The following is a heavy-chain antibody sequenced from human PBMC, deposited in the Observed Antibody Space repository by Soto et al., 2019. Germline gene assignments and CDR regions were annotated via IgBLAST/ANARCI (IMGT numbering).Heavy chain of an antibody. V-gene: IGHV1-69*13. D-gene: IGHD3-3*01. J-gene: IGHJ6*02. CDR2: IIPIFGTA. Sequence: SVKVSCKASGGTFSSYAISWVRQAPGQGLEWMGGIIPIFGTANYAQKFQGRVTITADESTSTAYMELSSLRSEDTAVYYCARVSRTYDFWSGYYQLDNYYYGMDVWGQGTTVTVSS. CDR3: ARVSRTYDFWSGYYQLDNYYYGMDV. CDR1: GGTFSSYA.